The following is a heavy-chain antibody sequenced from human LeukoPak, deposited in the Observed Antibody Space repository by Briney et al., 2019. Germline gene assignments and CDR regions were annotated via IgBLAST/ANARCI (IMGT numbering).Heavy chain of an antibody. CDR1: GFTFSSYS. CDR2: ISSSSSYI. J-gene: IGHJ4*02. V-gene: IGHV3-21*01. D-gene: IGHD4-17*01. Sequence: GGSLRLSCAASGFTFSSYSMNWVRQAPGKGLEWVSSISSSSSYIYYADSVKGRFTISRDNSKNSLYLQMNSLRAEDTAVYYCARNYGDYAFDYWGQGTLVTVSS. CDR3: ARNYGDYAFDY.